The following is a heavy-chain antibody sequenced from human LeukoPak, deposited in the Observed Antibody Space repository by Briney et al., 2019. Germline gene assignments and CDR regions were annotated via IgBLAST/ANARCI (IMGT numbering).Heavy chain of an antibody. CDR1: GGSISSYY. CDR2: IYYSGST. CDR3: ARDRRMKIAVAGNDAFDI. D-gene: IGHD6-19*01. Sequence: SETLSLTCTASGGSISSYYCSWIRQPPGKGLEWIGYIYYSGSTNYNPSLKSRVTISVDTSKNQFSLKLSSVTAADTAVYYCARDRRMKIAVAGNDAFDIWGQGTMVTVSS. V-gene: IGHV4-59*01. J-gene: IGHJ3*02.